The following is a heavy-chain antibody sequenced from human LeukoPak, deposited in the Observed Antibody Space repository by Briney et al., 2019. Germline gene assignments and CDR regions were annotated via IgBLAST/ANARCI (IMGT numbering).Heavy chain of an antibody. D-gene: IGHD3-10*01. Sequence: GGSLRLSCAASGFPVISNYMTWVRQAPGKGLEWVSIIYNDGTSYYPDSVRGRFIISRDNSENTLYLQMNSLRVEDTAVYYCARWGGLTNFDYWGQGTLVTVSS. J-gene: IGHJ4*02. CDR2: IYNDGTS. CDR1: GFPVISNY. CDR3: ARWGGLTNFDY. V-gene: IGHV3-53*01.